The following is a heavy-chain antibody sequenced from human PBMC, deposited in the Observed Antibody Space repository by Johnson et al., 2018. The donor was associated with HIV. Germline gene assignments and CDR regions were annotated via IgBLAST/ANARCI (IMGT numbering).Heavy chain of an antibody. Sequence: EVQLVESGGGLIQPGGSLRLSCAASGFTVSSNYMSWVRQAPGKGLEWVSVIYSGGRTYYADSVQGRFTISRENSKNTLFLQMNSLRVYDAAIYYGARGYNWNDCSIWGQGTVVTVS. J-gene: IGHJ3*02. CDR3: ARGYNWNDCSI. CDR1: GFTVSSNY. CDR2: IYSGGRT. V-gene: IGHV3-66*03. D-gene: IGHD1-1*01.